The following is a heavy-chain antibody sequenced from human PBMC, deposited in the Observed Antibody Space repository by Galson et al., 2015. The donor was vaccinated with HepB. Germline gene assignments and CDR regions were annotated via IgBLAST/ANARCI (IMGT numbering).Heavy chain of an antibody. V-gene: IGHV6-1*01. CDR3: ARGGVVVTIYFDY. CDR1: GDSVSSNSAA. D-gene: IGHD3-22*01. J-gene: IGHJ4*02. CDR2: TYYKSKWYN. Sequence: CAISGDSVSSNSAAWNWIRQSLSRGLEWLGRTYYKSKWYNDYAVSVKSRITINPDTSKNQFSLQLNSVTPEDTAVYYCARGGVVVTIYFDYWGQGTLVTVSS.